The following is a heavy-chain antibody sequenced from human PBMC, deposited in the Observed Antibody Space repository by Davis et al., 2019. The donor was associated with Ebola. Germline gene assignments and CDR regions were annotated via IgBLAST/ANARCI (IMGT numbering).Heavy chain of an antibody. D-gene: IGHD6-6*01. J-gene: IGHJ1*01. V-gene: IGHV3-30*04. CDR2: ISYDGSNK. CDR1: GFTFSSYA. CDR3: AKDIYPVEYSSTFQH. Sequence: GESLKISCAASGFTFSSYAMSWVRQAPGKGLEWVAVISYDGSNKYYADSVKGRFTISRDNSKNTLYLQMNSLRAEDTAVYYCAKDIYPVEYSSTFQHWGQGTLVTVSS.